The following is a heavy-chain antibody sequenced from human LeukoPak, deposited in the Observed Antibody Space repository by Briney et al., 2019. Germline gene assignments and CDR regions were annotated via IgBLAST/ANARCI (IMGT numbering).Heavy chain of an antibody. Sequence: PSQTLSLTCTVSGGSISNSSYYWGWIRQPPGKGLEWIGSIYYSGSTYYNPSLKSRVTISVDTSKNQFSLKLSSVTAADTAVYYCARHSRGIAAAGTGIEDYWGQGTLVTVSS. CDR2: IYYSGST. CDR1: GGSISNSSYY. J-gene: IGHJ4*02. V-gene: IGHV4-39*01. CDR3: ARHSRGIAAAGTGIEDY. D-gene: IGHD6-13*01.